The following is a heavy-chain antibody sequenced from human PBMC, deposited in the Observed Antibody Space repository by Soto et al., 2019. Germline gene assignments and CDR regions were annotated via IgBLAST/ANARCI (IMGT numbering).Heavy chain of an antibody. D-gene: IGHD3-10*02. V-gene: IGHV4-39*01. CDR2: VYHNGAA. CDR1: GASLTNSSYY. CDR3: VRPFTGDVHGMDV. J-gene: IGHJ6*02. Sequence: LQLRESGPGLVTPSATLSLMCTVSGASLTNSSYYWGWIRQSPGKGLEWIATVYHNGAAFYNPSRESRVNIGVDTSTNQFSLKLKSVTAADTAVYYCVRPFTGDVHGMDVWGQGTSVTGSS.